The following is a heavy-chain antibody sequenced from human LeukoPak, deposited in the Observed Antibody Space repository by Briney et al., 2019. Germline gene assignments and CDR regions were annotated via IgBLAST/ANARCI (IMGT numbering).Heavy chain of an antibody. Sequence: GGSLRLSCAASGFTFSSYAMSWVRQAPGKGLEWVSVISGSGGRTYYADSVKGRFTISRDNPKNTLYLQMNSLRAEDTAVYYCAKFLKRLYYDSSGFHAFDIWGQGTMVTVSS. CDR1: GFTFSSYA. CDR3: AKFLKRLYYDSSGFHAFDI. D-gene: IGHD3-22*01. V-gene: IGHV3-23*01. J-gene: IGHJ3*02. CDR2: ISGSGGRT.